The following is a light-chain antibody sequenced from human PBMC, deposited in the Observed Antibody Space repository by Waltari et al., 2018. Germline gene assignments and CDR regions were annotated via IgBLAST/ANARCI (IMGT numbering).Light chain of an antibody. Sequence: DIQMTQSPSTLSASLGDRVSITCRASQSINNWLAWYQHKPGKAPNLLIYKASSLESGVPSRFSGSGFGTEFTLTISSLQPDDVATYYCQQYKTYWSFGQGTKLEIK. CDR3: QQYKTYWS. V-gene: IGKV1-5*03. CDR1: QSINNW. J-gene: IGKJ2*01. CDR2: KAS.